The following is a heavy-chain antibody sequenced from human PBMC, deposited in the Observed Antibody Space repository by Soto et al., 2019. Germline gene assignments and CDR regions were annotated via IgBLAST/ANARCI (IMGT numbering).Heavy chain of an antibody. CDR2: IKDDGSEI. V-gene: IGHV3-7*01. J-gene: IGHJ4*02. CDR3: ARDIGFDYVN. CDR1: GFNVMSYW. D-gene: IGHD5-12*01. Sequence: LRLYCAVSGFNVMSYWMSWVRQAPGKGLEWVASIKDDGSEIYYLQSVRGRFTISRDSAGNALHLAMNYMSAEDTGVYFCARDIGFDYVNWGQGTLVTVSS.